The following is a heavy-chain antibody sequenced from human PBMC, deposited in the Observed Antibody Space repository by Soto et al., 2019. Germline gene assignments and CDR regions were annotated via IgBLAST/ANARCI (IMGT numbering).Heavy chain of an antibody. V-gene: IGHV5-10-1*04. D-gene: IGHD3-9*01. J-gene: IGHJ4*02. CDR1: GCRLAAYW. CDR3: VSTINGYFEY. Sequence: AETLSGTGCGCRLAAYWINSVHQKPGKGLEWMGRIYPGDSKTNYSPSFQGQVTISADKSISTAYLQWSSLKASDTALYYCVSTINGYFEYWGQGTLVSVS. CDR2: IYPGDSKT.